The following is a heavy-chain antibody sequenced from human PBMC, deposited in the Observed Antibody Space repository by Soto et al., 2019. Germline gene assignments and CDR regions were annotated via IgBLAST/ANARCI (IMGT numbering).Heavy chain of an antibody. CDR2: INPSGGST. CDR1: GYTFTSYY. D-gene: IGHD3-16*02. V-gene: IGHV1-46*01. Sequence: GASVKVSCKASGYTFTSYYMHWVRQAPGQGLEWMGIINPSGGSTSYAQKFQGRVTMTRDTSTSTVYMELSSLRSEDTAVYYCARDARYDYVWGSYRYTPANPDYWGQGTLVTVSS. J-gene: IGHJ4*02. CDR3: ARDARYDYVWGSYRYTPANPDY.